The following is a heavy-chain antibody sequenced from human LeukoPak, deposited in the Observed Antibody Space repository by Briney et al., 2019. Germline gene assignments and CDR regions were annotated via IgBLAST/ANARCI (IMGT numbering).Heavy chain of an antibody. CDR3: ARGTAVAGD. D-gene: IGHD6-19*01. V-gene: IGHV4-34*09. CDR1: GGSFSGYY. J-gene: IGHJ4*02. CDR2: IYYSGST. Sequence: SETLSLTCAVYGGSFSGYYWSWIRQPPGKGLEWIGYIYYSGSTYYNPSLKSRVTISVDTSKNQFSLKLSSVTAADTAVYYCARGTAVAGDWGQGTLVTVSS.